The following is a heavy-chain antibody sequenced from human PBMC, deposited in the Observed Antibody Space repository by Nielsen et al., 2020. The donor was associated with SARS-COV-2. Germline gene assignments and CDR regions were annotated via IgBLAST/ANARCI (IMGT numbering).Heavy chain of an antibody. J-gene: IGHJ5*02. CDR1: GGSISSGGYY. Sequence: LRLSCTVSGGSISSGGYYWSWIRQHPGKGLEWIGYIYYSGSTYYNPSLKSRVTISVDTSKNQFSLKLSSVTAADTAVYYCARDGMVRGGNWFDPWGQGTLVTVSS. V-gene: IGHV4-31*03. D-gene: IGHD3-10*01. CDR2: IYYSGST. CDR3: ARDGMVRGGNWFDP.